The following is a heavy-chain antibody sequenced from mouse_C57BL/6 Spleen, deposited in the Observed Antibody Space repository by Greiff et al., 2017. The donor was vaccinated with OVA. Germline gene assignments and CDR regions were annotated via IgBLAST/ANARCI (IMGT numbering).Heavy chain of an antibody. CDR2: IDPNSGGT. J-gene: IGHJ4*01. D-gene: IGHD1-3*01. Sequence: QVQLQQPGAELVKPGASVKLSCKASGYTFTSYWMHWVKQRPGRGLEWIGRIDPNSGGTKYNEKFKSKATLTVDKPSSTAYMHLRSLTSEASAVYHCTSEQEIVSGTDYWGQGTSVTVSS. CDR1: GYTFTSYW. CDR3: TSEQEIVSGTDY. V-gene: IGHV1-72*01.